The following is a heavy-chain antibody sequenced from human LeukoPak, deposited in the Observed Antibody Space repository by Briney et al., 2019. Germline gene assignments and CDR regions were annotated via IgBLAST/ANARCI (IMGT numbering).Heavy chain of an antibody. CDR3: ARPYYDILTGYYNWFRLDP. V-gene: IGHV1-2*02. CDR2: INPNSGGT. D-gene: IGHD3-9*01. CDR1: GYTFTGYY. Sequence: ASVKVSCKASGYTFTGYYMHWVRQAPGQGLEWMGWINPNSGGTNYAQKFQGRVTMTRDTSISTAYMELSRLRSDDTAVYYCARPYYDILTGYYNWFRLDPWGQGTLVTVSS. J-gene: IGHJ5*02.